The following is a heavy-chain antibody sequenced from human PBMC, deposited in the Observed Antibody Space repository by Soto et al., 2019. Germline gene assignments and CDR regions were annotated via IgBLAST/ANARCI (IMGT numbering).Heavy chain of an antibody. V-gene: IGHV4-61*01. Sequence: QVQLQESGPGLVKPSETLSLTCTVSGGSVSSGNYYWSWIRQPPGKGLEWIGYFYYTGSTNYNPSLKSRVTISIDASNHQFSLRLSSVTAADTAVYYCARSMHYSDGSNSSPFDYWGQGTLVTVSS. CDR2: FYYTGST. CDR1: GGSVSSGNYY. D-gene: IGHD3-22*01. J-gene: IGHJ4*02. CDR3: ARSMHYSDGSNSSPFDY.